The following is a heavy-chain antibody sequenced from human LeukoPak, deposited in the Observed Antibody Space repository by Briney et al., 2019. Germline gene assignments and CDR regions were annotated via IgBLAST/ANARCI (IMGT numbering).Heavy chain of an antibody. J-gene: IGHJ4*02. D-gene: IGHD5-18*01. Sequence: SVKVSCTASRGTLSSYAISWVRQAPGQGLEWMGGIIPIFGTANYAQKFQGRVAITADESTSTVYMELSSLRSEDTAVYYCASGIQLWYEFDYWGQGTLVTVSS. CDR3: ASGIQLWYEFDY. V-gene: IGHV1-69*13. CDR1: RGTLSSYA. CDR2: IIPIFGTA.